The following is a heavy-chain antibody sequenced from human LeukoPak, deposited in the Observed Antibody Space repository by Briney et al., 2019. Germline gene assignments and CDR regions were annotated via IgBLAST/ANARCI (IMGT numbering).Heavy chain of an antibody. CDR2: INHSGST. CDR1: GGSFSGYY. J-gene: IGHJ4*02. Sequence: SETLSLTCAVYGGSFSGYYWSWIRQPPGKGREWIGEINHSGSTNYNPSLKSRVTISVDTSKNQFSLKLSSVTAADTAVYYCAGSIAARLDYWGQGTLVTVSS. CDR3: AGSIAARLDY. V-gene: IGHV4-34*01. D-gene: IGHD6-6*01.